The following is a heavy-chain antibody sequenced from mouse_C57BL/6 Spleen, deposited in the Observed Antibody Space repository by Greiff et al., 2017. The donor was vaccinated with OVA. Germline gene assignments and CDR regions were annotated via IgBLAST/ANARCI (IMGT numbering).Heavy chain of an antibody. J-gene: IGHJ3*01. CDR1: GYTFTSYW. CDR2: INPSNGGT. Sequence: VQLQQSGTELVKPGASVKLSCKASGYTFTSYWMHWVKQRPGQGLEWIGIINPSNGGTNYNEKFKSKATLAVDKSSSTAYMQLSSLTSEDSAVYYCARSWDYGEGFAYWGQGTLVTVSA. CDR3: ARSWDYGEGFAY. V-gene: IGHV1-53*01. D-gene: IGHD1-1*01.